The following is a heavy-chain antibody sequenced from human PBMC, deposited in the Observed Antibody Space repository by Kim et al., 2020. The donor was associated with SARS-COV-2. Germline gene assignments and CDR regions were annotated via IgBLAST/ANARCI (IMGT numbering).Heavy chain of an antibody. Sequence: GGSLRLSCAASGFTFSSYGMHWVRQAPGKGLEWVAVIWYDGSNKYYADSVKGRFTISRDNSKNTLYLQMNSLRAEDTAVYYCARGHDSYGYFWYYGMDVWGQGTTVTVSS. CDR1: GFTFSSYG. CDR3: ARGHDSYGYFWYYGMDV. J-gene: IGHJ6*02. D-gene: IGHD5-18*01. CDR2: IWYDGSNK. V-gene: IGHV3-33*01.